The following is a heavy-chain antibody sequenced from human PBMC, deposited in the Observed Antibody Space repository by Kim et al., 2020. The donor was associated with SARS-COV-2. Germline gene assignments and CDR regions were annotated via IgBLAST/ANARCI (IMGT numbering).Heavy chain of an antibody. CDR1: GGTFSSYA. V-gene: IGHV1-69*13. CDR3: ARAEREGYSSSWAAFDY. D-gene: IGHD6-13*01. CDR2: IIPIFGTA. J-gene: IGHJ4*02. Sequence: SVKVSCKASGGTFSSYAISWVRQAPGQGLEWMGGIIPIFGTANYAQKFQGRVTITADESTSTAYMELSSLRSEDTAVYYCARAEREGYSSSWAAFDYWGQGTLVTVSS.